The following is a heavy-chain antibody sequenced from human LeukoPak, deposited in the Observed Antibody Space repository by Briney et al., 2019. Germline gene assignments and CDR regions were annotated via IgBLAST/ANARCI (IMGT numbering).Heavy chain of an antibody. J-gene: IGHJ4*02. D-gene: IGHD3-22*01. Sequence: SETLSLTCTVSGGSISSYYWSWIRQPPGKGLEWIGSIYYSGSTYYKSSLKSRITISVDTSKNQFSLKLSSVTAADTAVYYCARNVTGGSSGYWRFDYWGQGTLVTVSS. CDR3: ARNVTGGSSGYWRFDY. CDR1: GGSISSYY. V-gene: IGHV4-39*01. CDR2: IYYSGST.